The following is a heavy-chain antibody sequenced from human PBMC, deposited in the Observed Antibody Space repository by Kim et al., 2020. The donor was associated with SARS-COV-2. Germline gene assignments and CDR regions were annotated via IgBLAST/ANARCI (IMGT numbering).Heavy chain of an antibody. V-gene: IGHV3-30*04. CDR1: GFTFSSYA. D-gene: IGHD3-22*01. CDR3: ARTNENYYDSSGYYDYF. CDR2: ISYDGSNK. Sequence: GGSLRLSCAASGFTFSSYAMHWVRQAPGKGLEWVAVISYDGSNKYYADSVKGRFTISRDNSKTTLYLQMNSLRAEDTAVYYCARTNENYYDSSGYYDYF. J-gene: IGHJ1*01.